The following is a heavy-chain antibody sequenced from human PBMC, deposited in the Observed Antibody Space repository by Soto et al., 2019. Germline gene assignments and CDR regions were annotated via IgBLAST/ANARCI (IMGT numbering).Heavy chain of an antibody. CDR1: GGSFSGYY. CDR2: INHSGST. Sequence: PSETLSLTCAVYGGSFSGYYWSWIRQPPGKGLEWIGDINHSGSTNYNPSLKSRVTISVDTSKNQFSLKLSSVTAADTAVYYCARDRGSGSSWSRTGGIDYWGQGTLVTVS. CDR3: ARDRGSGSSWSRTGGIDY. J-gene: IGHJ4*02. D-gene: IGHD6-13*01. V-gene: IGHV4-34*01.